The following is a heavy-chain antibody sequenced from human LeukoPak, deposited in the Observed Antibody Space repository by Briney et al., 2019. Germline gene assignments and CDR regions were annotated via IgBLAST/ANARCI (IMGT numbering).Heavy chain of an antibody. CDR3: ARLFGGVTTFDY. V-gene: IGHV3-30*02. CDR2: IQYDGSHE. J-gene: IGHJ4*02. Sequence: PGGSLRLSCASAGLTFSTSDMHWVRQAPGKGLEWVSFIQYDGSHENYSDSVKGGFSISRDNARNSLYLQMNSLTAEDTAVYYCARLFGGVTTFDYWGQGALVTVSS. CDR1: GLTFSTSD. D-gene: IGHD2-8*02.